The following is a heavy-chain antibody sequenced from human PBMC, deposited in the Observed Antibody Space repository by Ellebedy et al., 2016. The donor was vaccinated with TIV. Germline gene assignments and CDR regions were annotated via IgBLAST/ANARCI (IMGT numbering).Heavy chain of an antibody. CDR1: GGTFKSYA. D-gene: IGHD1-7*01. V-gene: IGHV1-69*13. Sequence: SVQVSCKASGGTFKSYAISWVRQAPGQGLEWMGGIIPIFGIPTYAQQFQGRVTITADESTSTAYMELSSLRSEDTAVYYCARGRAPRDRKLPLDYWGQGTLVTVSS. CDR3: ARGRAPRDRKLPLDY. CDR2: IIPIFGIP. J-gene: IGHJ4*02.